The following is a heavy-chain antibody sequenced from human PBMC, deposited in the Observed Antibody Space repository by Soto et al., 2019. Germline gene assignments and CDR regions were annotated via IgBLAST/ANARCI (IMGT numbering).Heavy chain of an antibody. D-gene: IGHD5-12*01. CDR2: ISAYNGNT. CDR1: GYTFTSYG. V-gene: IGHV1-18*01. Sequence: QVQLVQSGAEVKKPGASVKVSCKASGYTFTSYGISWVRQAPGQGLEWMGWISAYNGNTNYAQKPQGRVTMTTDTSTSTAYMELRSLRSDDTAVYYCARVRLDIVATDSTPRDYWGQGTLVTVSS. J-gene: IGHJ4*02. CDR3: ARVRLDIVATDSTPRDY.